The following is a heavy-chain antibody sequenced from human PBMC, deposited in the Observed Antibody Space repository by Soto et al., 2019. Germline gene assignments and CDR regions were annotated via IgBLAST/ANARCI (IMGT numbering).Heavy chain of an antibody. V-gene: IGHV1-18*01. J-gene: IGHJ2*01. Sequence: QGQLVQSGAEVRKPGASVKVSCQASGYICNNYGLSWVRQLPGHGLEWVGWIGRCIDKTDYAQKFRDSVTMTAAPSTNPDYMELRTLTSDDSAFYHCARCYCSVGSCFTICHSDLWARGTLVTFS. CDR1: GYICNNYG. D-gene: IGHD3-3*01. CDR3: ARCYCSVGSCFTICHSDL. CDR2: IGRCIDKT.